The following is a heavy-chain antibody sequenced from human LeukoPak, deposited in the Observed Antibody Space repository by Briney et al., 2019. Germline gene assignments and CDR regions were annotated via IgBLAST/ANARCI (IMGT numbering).Heavy chain of an antibody. CDR2: ISSSGSTI. V-gene: IGHV3-11*04. J-gene: IGHJ6*03. D-gene: IGHD3-10*01. Sequence: GGSLRLSCAASGFTFSDYYMSWIRQAPGKGLEWVSYISSSGSTIYYADSVKGRFTISRDNAKNSLYLQMNSLRAEDTAVYYCARDPYGQRTYYYMDVWGKGTTVTVSS. CDR3: ARDPYGQRTYYYMDV. CDR1: GFTFSDYY.